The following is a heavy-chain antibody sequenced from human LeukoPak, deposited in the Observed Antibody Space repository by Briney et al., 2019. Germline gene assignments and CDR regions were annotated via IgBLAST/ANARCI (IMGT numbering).Heavy chain of an antibody. CDR3: AKGYYYDSGGYSQHFYH. V-gene: IGHV3-30*18. Sequence: GGSLRLSCAASGFTFSNFGIHWVRQAPGKGLEWVALISYDGSNQYYADSVKGRFTISRDNSKSTLYLQMNSLRPEDTAVYYCAKGYYYDSGGYSQHFYHWGQGSLVTVSS. CDR1: GFTFSNFG. J-gene: IGHJ4*02. CDR2: ISYDGSNQ. D-gene: IGHD3-22*01.